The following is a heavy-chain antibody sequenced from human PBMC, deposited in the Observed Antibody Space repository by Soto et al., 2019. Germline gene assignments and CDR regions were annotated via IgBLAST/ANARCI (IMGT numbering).Heavy chain of an antibody. CDR3: TRSGAPVAGNTGTKTNFDY. V-gene: IGHV3-73*01. CDR2: IRSKANSYAT. D-gene: IGHD6-19*01. CDR1: GFTFSGSA. J-gene: IGHJ4*02. Sequence: LRLSCAASGFTFSGSAMHWVRQASWKGLEWVGLIRSKANSYATAYAASVKGRFTISRDDSKNTAYLQMNSLKTEDTAVYYCTRSGAPVAGNTGTKTNFDYWGQGTLVTVYS.